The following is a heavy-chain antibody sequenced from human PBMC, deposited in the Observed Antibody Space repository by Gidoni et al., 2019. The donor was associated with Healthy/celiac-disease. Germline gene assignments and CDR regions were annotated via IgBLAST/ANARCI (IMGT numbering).Heavy chain of an antibody. D-gene: IGHD3-10*01. CDR3: ARGKITMVRGVIRGGYYFDY. CDR1: GGSISRSNW. Sequence: QVQLQESGPGLVNPSGTQYLTCAVSGGSISRSNWWSWVRQPTGKGLEWIGEIYHSGSTNYNPALKSRVTISVDKSKNQFSLKLSSVTAADTAVYYCARGKITMVRGVIRGGYYFDYWGQGTLVTVSS. CDR2: IYHSGST. J-gene: IGHJ4*02. V-gene: IGHV4-4*02.